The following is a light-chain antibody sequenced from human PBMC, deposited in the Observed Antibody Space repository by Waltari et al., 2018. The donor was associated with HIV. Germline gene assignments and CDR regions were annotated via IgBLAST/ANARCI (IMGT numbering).Light chain of an antibody. Sequence: DIQMTQSPSTLSASVGDRVTITCRASQSISSWLAWYQQKPGKAPKLLIYKASSLESVVPSRFSGSGSGTEFTLTISSLQPDDFGTYYCQQYNSYSWTFGQGTKVEIK. J-gene: IGKJ1*01. CDR1: QSISSW. CDR3: QQYNSYSWT. CDR2: KAS. V-gene: IGKV1-5*03.